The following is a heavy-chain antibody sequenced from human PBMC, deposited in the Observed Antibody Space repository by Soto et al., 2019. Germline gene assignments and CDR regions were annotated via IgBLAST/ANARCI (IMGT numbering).Heavy chain of an antibody. CDR1: GYTFTSYG. J-gene: IGHJ4*02. Sequence: ASVKVSCKASGYTFTSYGISWVRQAPGQGLEWMGWINPNSGGTNYAQKFQGRVTMTRDTSISTAYMELSRLRSDDTAVYYCAREGYYYDSSGYYRDYWGQGTLVTVSS. CDR2: INPNSGGT. V-gene: IGHV1-2*02. D-gene: IGHD3-22*01. CDR3: AREGYYYDSSGYYRDY.